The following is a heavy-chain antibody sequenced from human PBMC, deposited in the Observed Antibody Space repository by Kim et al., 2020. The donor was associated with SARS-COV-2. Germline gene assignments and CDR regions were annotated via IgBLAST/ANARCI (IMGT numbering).Heavy chain of an antibody. D-gene: IGHD3-9*01. CDR1: GFTFSSYA. V-gene: IGHV3-23*01. CDR3: AKDFGRLTGYYPGHYYYGMDV. CDR2: ISGSGGST. J-gene: IGHJ6*02. Sequence: GGSLRLSCAASGFTFSSYAMSWVRQAPGKGLEWVSAISGSGGSTYYADSVKGRFTISRDNSKNTLYLQMNSLRAEDTAVYYCAKDFGRLTGYYPGHYYYGMDVSGQGTTVTVSS.